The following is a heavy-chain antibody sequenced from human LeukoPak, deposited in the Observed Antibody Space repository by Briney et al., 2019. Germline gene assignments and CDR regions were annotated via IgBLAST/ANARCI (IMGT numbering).Heavy chain of an antibody. J-gene: IGHJ4*02. Sequence: PSETLSLTCAVSGGSISSGGYSWSWIRQPPGKGLEWIGYIYHSGSTYYNPSLKSRVTISVDRSKNQFSLKLSSVTAADTALYYCAGSIRLANFDYWGQGTLVTVSS. CDR3: AGSIRLANFDY. D-gene: IGHD3-3*02. V-gene: IGHV4-30-2*01. CDR2: IYHSGST. CDR1: GGSISSGGYS.